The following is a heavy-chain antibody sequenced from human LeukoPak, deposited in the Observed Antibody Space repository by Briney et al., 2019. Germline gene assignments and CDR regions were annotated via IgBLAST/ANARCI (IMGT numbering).Heavy chain of an antibody. D-gene: IGHD2-15*01. CDR3: ARASGGCSGGSDVPCLKKYYYYYYMDV. J-gene: IGHJ6*03. CDR2: MNPNSGNT. V-gene: IGHV1-8*03. Sequence: ASVKVSCKASGYTFTRYDINWVRQATGQGLEWMGWMNPNSGNTGYAQKFQGRVTITRNTSISTAYMELSSLRSEDTAVYYCARASGGCSGGSDVPCLKKYYYYYYMDVWGKGTTVTVSS. CDR1: GYTFTRYD.